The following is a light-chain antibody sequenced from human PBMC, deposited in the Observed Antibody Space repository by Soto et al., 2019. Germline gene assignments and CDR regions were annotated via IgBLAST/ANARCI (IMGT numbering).Light chain of an antibody. Sequence: EIWFPQSPGNLSLSSGERGTLSWRASQSVSSSYLAWYQQKNGQAPRLLIYGASSRDTGIPDRFSGSGSWTDCTLPISRLEPEDFAVYYCQQYGSSTMTFGQGTRLEIK. CDR1: QSVSSSY. J-gene: IGKJ5*01. V-gene: IGKV3-20*01. CDR3: QQYGSSTMT. CDR2: GAS.